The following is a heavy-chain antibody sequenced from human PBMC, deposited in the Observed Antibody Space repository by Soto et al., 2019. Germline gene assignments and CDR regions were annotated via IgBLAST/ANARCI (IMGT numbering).Heavy chain of an antibody. CDR3: AGGSGYCSSTSCYVHDY. J-gene: IGHJ4*02. CDR1: GYTFTSYG. V-gene: IGHV1-18*03. Sequence: QVQLVQSGAEVKKPGASVKVSSKASGYTFTSYGITWERQAPEQGLGWLGWISAYNGNTSCAQKLQGRVTMTTDTSTRTAYMELMSQRSDDMSVYYCAGGSGYCSSTSCYVHDYWGEGTLLTASS. D-gene: IGHD2-2*01. CDR2: ISAYNGNT.